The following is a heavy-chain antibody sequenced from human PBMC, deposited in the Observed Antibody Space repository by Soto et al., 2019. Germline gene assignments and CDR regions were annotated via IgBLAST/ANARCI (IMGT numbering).Heavy chain of an antibody. V-gene: IGHV3-53*02. CDR3: AREGHYYDSSGYYYYYGMDV. Sequence: EVQLVETGGGLIQPGGSLRLSCAASGFTVSSNYMSWVRQAPGKGLEWVSVIYSGGSTYYADSVKGRFTISRDNSKNTLYLQMNSLRAEDTAVYYCAREGHYYDSSGYYYYYGMDVWAQGTTVTVSS. CDR1: GFTVSSNY. D-gene: IGHD3-22*01. J-gene: IGHJ6*02. CDR2: IYSGGST.